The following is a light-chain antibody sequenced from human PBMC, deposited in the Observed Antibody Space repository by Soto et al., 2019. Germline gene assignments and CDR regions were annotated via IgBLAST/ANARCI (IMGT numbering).Light chain of an antibody. Sequence: SALTQPASVSGSPGQTITISCTGTSSDVGAYNYVSWYQQHPGKAPKLMIYEVSNRPSGVSDRLSGSKSGNTASLTISELQAADEADYYCSSKRTTASLVFGTGTKVTAL. CDR1: SSDVGAYNY. J-gene: IGLJ1*01. V-gene: IGLV2-14*01. CDR3: SSKRTTASLV. CDR2: EVS.